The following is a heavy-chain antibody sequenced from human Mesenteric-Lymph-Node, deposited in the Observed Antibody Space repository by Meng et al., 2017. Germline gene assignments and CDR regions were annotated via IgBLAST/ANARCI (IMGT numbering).Heavy chain of an antibody. CDR2: IYHSGTT. Sequence: QVKLQQSGPILLEPSGTLSLTCTVSGGSITNRNLWSWVRLPPGKGLEWIGEIYHSGTTNYNPSLKSRVTISVDKSNNQFSLNLSSLTAADTAIYYCAGRLAGLRTYYFDYWGQGTLVTVSS. V-gene: IGHV4-4*02. CDR1: GGSITNRNL. J-gene: IGHJ4*02. CDR3: AGRLAGLRTYYFDY. D-gene: IGHD6-19*01.